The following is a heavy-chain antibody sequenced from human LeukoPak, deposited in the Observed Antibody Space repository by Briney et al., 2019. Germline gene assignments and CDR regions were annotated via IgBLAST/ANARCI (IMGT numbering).Heavy chain of an antibody. D-gene: IGHD3-10*01. CDR2: IYSGGST. CDR3: ARGPFGELFYGMDV. J-gene: IGHJ6*02. CDR1: GFTVSSNY. V-gene: IGHV3-66*01. Sequence: PGGSLRPSCAASGFTVSSNYMSWVRQAPGKGLEWVSVIYSGGSTYYADSVKGRFTISRDNSKNTLYLQINSLRAEDTAVYYCARGPFGELFYGMDVWGQGTTVTVSS.